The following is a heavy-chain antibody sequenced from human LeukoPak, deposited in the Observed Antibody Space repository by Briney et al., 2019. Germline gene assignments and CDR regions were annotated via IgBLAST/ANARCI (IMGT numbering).Heavy chain of an antibody. J-gene: IGHJ4*02. Sequence: GSSVKVSCKASGGTFSSDAISWVRQAPGQGLEWMGGIIPIFGTANYAQKFQGRVTITTDESTSTAYMELSSLRSEDTAVYYCASSSNWNYIMACWGQGTLVTVSS. CDR2: IIPIFGTA. CDR3: ASSSNWNYIMAC. V-gene: IGHV1-69*05. D-gene: IGHD1-7*01. CDR1: GGTFSSDA.